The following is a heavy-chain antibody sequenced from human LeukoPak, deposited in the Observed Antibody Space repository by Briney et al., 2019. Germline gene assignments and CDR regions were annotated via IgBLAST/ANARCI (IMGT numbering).Heavy chain of an antibody. D-gene: IGHD2-2*01. CDR2: IYYSGST. CDR3: ARVGYCSSTSCYWIVNSGYFDY. CDR1: GGSFSGYY. J-gene: IGHJ4*02. Sequence: SETLSLTCAVYGGSFSGYYWSWIRQPPGKGLEWIGYIYYSGSTNYNPSLKSRVTISVDTSKNQFSLKLSSVTAADTAVYYCARVGYCSSTSCYWIVNSGYFDYWGQGTLVTVSS. V-gene: IGHV4-59*01.